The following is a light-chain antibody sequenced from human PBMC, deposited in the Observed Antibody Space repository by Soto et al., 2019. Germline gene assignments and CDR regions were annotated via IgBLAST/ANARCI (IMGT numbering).Light chain of an antibody. Sequence: DIQMTQSPSSVSASVGDRVTITCRASQSISGWLAWYQHKPGKAPKLLIYAASNLQSGVPSRFSGSGSGTDFTLTISSLQPEDFATYYCQQANSFPTTFGQGTKVPIK. CDR1: QSISGW. CDR2: AAS. J-gene: IGKJ1*01. CDR3: QQANSFPTT. V-gene: IGKV1-12*01.